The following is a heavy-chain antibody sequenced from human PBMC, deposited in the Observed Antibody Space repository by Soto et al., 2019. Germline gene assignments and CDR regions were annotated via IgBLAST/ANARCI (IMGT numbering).Heavy chain of an antibody. Sequence: KPSETLSLTCTISGYSFTSVNKSWIRIRQPPGQGQEWIGYINYSCIADYNPSLGRRVTISIDTYKNQFSHKMTSVTAADAALYYGGRGVAFGYYYYYIDLWGQGTTVTVSS. CDR1: GYSFTSVNKS. CDR3: GRGVAFGYYYYYIDL. V-gene: IGHV4-61*01. D-gene: IGHD3-3*01. J-gene: IGHJ6*02. CDR2: INYSCIA.